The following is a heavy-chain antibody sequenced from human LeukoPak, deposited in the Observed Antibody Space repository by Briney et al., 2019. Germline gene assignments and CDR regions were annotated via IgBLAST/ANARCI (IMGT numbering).Heavy chain of an antibody. J-gene: IGHJ5*02. CDR3: ARDYYDSSGYYYWFDP. D-gene: IGHD3-22*01. CDR1: GFTFSSYW. Sequence: PGGSLRLSCAASGFTFSSYWMHWVRQAPGKGLVWVSRINSDGSSTSYADSVKGRFSTSRDNAKNTLYLQMNSLRAEDTAVYYCARDYYDSSGYYYWFDPWGQGTLVTVSS. CDR2: INSDGSST. V-gene: IGHV3-74*01.